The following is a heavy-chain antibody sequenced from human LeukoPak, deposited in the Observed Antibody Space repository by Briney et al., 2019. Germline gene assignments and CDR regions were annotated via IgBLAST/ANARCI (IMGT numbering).Heavy chain of an antibody. D-gene: IGHD1-14*01. Sequence: ASVKVSCKASGFTFNNYYIHWVRQAPGQGLEWMGWINPSRSDTKLAQKFQDRVTMTRDPFIGTAYMEVTRLRSDDTAIYYRARRRYNWNHGTLAFDIWGQGTMVTVSS. CDR2: INPSRSDT. V-gene: IGHV1-2*02. CDR3: ARRRYNWNHGTLAFDI. J-gene: IGHJ3*02. CDR1: GFTFNNYY.